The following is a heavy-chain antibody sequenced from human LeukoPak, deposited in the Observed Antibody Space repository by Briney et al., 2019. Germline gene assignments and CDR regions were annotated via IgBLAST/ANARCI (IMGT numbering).Heavy chain of an antibody. J-gene: IGHJ4*02. D-gene: IGHD1-7*01. CDR1: GGFFSGYY. CDR3: ARGWDYEPPFDY. V-gene: IGHV4-34*01. Sequence: PSETLSLTCAVYGGFFSGYYWSWIRQPPGRGLEWIGEINHSGSTNYNPSLKSRVTISVDTSKNQFSLKLSSVTAADTAVYYCARGWDYEPPFDYWGQGTLVTVSS. CDR2: INHSGST.